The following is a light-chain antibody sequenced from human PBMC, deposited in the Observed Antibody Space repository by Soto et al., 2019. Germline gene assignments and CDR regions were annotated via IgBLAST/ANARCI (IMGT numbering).Light chain of an antibody. J-gene: IGKJ1*01. CDR3: QQYGSSPET. CDR2: DAS. CDR1: ENVGTF. Sequence: VLTQSPATLSLSPGERATLSCRASENVGTFVDWYQQKPGQAPRLLIYDASNRATGIPARFSGSGSGTDFTLTISRLEPEDFAVYYCQQYGSSPETFRQGTK. V-gene: IGKV3-20*01.